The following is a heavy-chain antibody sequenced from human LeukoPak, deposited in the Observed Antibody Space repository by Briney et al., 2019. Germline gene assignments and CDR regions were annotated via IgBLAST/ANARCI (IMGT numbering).Heavy chain of an antibody. D-gene: IGHD2-2*01. CDR3: ARTPTSDWFDP. J-gene: IGHJ5*02. Sequence: NPSETLSLTCTVSGGSISSGGYYWSWIRQHPGKGLEWIGYIYYSGSTYYNPSLKSRVTISVDTSKNQFSLKLSSVTAADTAVYYCARTPTSDWFDPWGQGTLVTVSS. CDR2: IYYSGST. CDR1: GGSISSGGYY. V-gene: IGHV4-31*03.